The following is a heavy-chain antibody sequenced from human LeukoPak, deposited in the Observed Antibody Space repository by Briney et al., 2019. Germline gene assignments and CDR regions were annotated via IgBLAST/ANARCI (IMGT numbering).Heavy chain of an antibody. CDR2: ISSSSSYI. Sequence: GGSLRLSCAASGFTFSSYSMNWVRQAPGKGLEWVSSISSSSSYIYYADSVKGRFTISRDNAKNSLYLQMNSLRAEDTAVYYCARALSYYYDSSGYWGYWGQGTLVTVSS. J-gene: IGHJ4*02. CDR1: GFTFSSYS. D-gene: IGHD3-22*01. CDR3: ARALSYYYDSSGYWGY. V-gene: IGHV3-21*04.